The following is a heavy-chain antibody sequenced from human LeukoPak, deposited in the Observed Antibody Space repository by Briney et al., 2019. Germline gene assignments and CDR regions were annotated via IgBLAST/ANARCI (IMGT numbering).Heavy chain of an antibody. D-gene: IGHD3-16*01. V-gene: IGHV1-69*13. J-gene: IGHJ3*02. Sequence: SVKVSCKASGGTFSSYAISWVRQAPGQGLEWMGGIIPIFGTANYAQKFLGRVTITADESTNTAYMELSSLRSEDTAVYYCARDARSYVEDAFDIWGQGTMVTVSS. CDR3: ARDARSYVEDAFDI. CDR1: GGTFSSYA. CDR2: IIPIFGTA.